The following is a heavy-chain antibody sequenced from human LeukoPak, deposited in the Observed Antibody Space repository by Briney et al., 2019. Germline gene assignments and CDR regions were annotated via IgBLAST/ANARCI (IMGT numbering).Heavy chain of an antibody. Sequence: GGSLRLSCAVSGFTFSSYAMHWVRQAPGKGLEWVAVISYDGSNKYYADSVKGRFTISRDNSKNTLYLQMNSLRAEDAAVYYCARDDYYYGMDVWGQGTTVTVSS. CDR2: ISYDGSNK. CDR3: ARDDYYYGMDV. CDR1: GFTFSSYA. V-gene: IGHV3-30*04. J-gene: IGHJ6*02.